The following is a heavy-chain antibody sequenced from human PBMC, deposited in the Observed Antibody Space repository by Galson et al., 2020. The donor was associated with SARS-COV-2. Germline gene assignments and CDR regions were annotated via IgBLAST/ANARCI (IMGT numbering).Heavy chain of an antibody. CDR1: GFTFSNAW. D-gene: IGHD1-7*01. CDR2: IKSKTDGGTT. V-gene: IGHV3-15*01. J-gene: IGHJ6*02. Sequence: LSLTCAASGFTFSNAWMSWVRQAPGKGLEWVGRIKSKTDGGTTDYAAPVKGRFTISRDDSKNTLYLQMNSLKTEDTAVYYCTTSELLAYYYYGMDVWGQGTTVTVSS. CDR3: TTSELLAYYYYGMDV.